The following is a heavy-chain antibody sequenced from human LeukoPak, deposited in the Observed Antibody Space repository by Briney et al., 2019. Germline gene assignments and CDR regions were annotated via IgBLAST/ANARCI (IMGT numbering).Heavy chain of an antibody. CDR1: GGSFDIHY. CDR3: ARGAGGDFWSGPFWRD. Sequence: SEILSLTCTVSGGSFDIHYWSWIRQPAGKGLEWIGRIYTSGSTNYNPSLKSRVTISVDTSKNQFSLKLSSVTAADTAVYYCARGAGGDFWSGPFWRDWGQGTLVTVSS. CDR2: IYTSGST. V-gene: IGHV4-4*07. J-gene: IGHJ4*02. D-gene: IGHD3-3*01.